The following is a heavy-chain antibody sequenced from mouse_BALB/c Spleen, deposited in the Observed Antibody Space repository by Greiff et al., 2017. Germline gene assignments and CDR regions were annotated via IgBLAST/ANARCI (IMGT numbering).Heavy chain of an antibody. V-gene: IGHV1-18*01. CDR3: ARVITTVVATPAWFAY. CDR1: GYTFTDYN. J-gene: IGHJ3*01. Sequence: EVQLQQSGPELVKPGASVKIPCKASGYTFTDYNMDWVKQSHGKSLEWIGDINPNNGGTIYNQKFKGKATLTVDKSSSTAYMELRSLTSEDTAVYYCARVITTVVATPAWFAYWGQGTLVTVSA. CDR2: INPNNGGT. D-gene: IGHD1-1*01.